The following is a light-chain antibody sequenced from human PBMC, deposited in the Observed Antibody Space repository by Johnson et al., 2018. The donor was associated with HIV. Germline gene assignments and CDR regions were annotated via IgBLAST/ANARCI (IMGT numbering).Light chain of an antibody. CDR1: SSNIGNNY. CDR3: GTWDSSLSAGCV. J-gene: IGLJ1*01. Sequence: QSVLTQPPSVSAAPGQKVTISCSRSSSNIGNNYVSWYQQLPGTAPKLLIYENNKRPSGIPDRFSGSKSGTSATLGITGLQTGDEADYYCGTWDSSLSAGCVFGTGTKVTVL. V-gene: IGLV1-51*02. CDR2: ENN.